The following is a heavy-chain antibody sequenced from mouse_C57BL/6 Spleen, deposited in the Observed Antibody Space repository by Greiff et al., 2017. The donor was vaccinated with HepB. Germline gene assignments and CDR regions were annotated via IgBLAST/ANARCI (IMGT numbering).Heavy chain of an antibody. Sequence: VQLQQSGPELVKPGASVKISCKASGYAFSSSWMNWVKQRPGKGLEWIGRIYPGDGDTNYNGKFKGKATLTADKSSSTAYMQLSSLTSEDAAVYFCARADAATLVNYWGQGTTLTVSS. V-gene: IGHV1-82*01. D-gene: IGHD1-1*01. J-gene: IGHJ2*01. CDR3: ARADAATLVNY. CDR2: IYPGDGDT. CDR1: GYAFSSSW.